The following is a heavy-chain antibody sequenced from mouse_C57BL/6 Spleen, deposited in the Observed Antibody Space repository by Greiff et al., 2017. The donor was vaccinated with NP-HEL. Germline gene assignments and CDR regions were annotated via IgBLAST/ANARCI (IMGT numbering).Heavy chain of an antibody. D-gene: IGHD2-4*01. CDR1: GYAFSSSW. J-gene: IGHJ4*01. Sequence: QVQLQQSGPELVKPGASVKISCKASGYAFSSSWMNWVKQRPGKGLEWIGRIYPGDGDTNYNRKFKGKATLTADKSSSTAYMQLSSLTSEDSAVYFCARWDYDDGYAMDYWGQGTSVTVSS. CDR3: ARWDYDDGYAMDY. V-gene: IGHV1-82*01. CDR2: IYPGDGDT.